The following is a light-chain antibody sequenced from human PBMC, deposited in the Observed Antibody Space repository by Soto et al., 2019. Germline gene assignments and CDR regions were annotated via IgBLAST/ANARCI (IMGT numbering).Light chain of an antibody. Sequence: QSALTQPRSVSGSPGQSVTISCIGTSSDVGAYSCVSWFQQHPGKAPKLMIYDVIKRPSGVPDRFSGSKSGNTASLTISGLQPEDEADYYCCSYAGKVVLVVFGGGTKLTVL. V-gene: IGLV2-11*01. J-gene: IGLJ3*02. CDR1: SSDVGAYSC. CDR2: DVI. CDR3: CSYAGKVVLVV.